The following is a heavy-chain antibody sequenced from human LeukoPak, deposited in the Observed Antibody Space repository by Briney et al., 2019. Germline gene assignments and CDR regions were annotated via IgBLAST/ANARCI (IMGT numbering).Heavy chain of an antibody. J-gene: IGHJ3*02. Sequence: GGSLRLSCAASGFTVSSNYMSWVRQAPGKGLEWVSVIYSGGSTDYADSVKGRFTISRDNSKNTLYLQMNSLRVEDTAVYYCAKKIGTAASLVAFDIWGQGTMVTVFS. CDR2: IYSGGST. D-gene: IGHD2-2*01. CDR3: AKKIGTAASLVAFDI. V-gene: IGHV3-53*01. CDR1: GFTVSSNY.